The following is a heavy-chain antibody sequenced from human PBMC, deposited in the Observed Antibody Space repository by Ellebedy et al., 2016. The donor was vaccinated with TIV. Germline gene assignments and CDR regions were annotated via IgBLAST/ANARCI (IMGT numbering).Heavy chain of an antibody. D-gene: IGHD3-22*01. CDR1: GFTFTSYA. Sequence: ASVKVSXKASGFTFTSYAITWVRQAPGQGLEWMGWISAYNGNTNYAQKLQGRVTMTTDTSTSTAYMELRSLRSDDTAVYYCARGLASNYYDSSGWVGTSDEHYFDYWGQGTLVTVSS. J-gene: IGHJ4*02. CDR2: ISAYNGNT. V-gene: IGHV1-18*01. CDR3: ARGLASNYYDSSGWVGTSDEHYFDY.